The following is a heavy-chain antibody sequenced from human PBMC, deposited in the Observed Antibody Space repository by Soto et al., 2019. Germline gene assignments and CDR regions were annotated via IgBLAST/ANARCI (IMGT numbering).Heavy chain of an antibody. CDR3: ARTSAPIRCRVGSCYRDYYGMYF. J-gene: IGHJ6*02. CDR1: GGTFSSYA. Sequence: SVKVSCKASGGTFSSYAISWVRQAPGQGLEWMGGIIPIFGTANYAQKFQGRVTITADESTSTAYMELSSLRSEDTAVYYCARTSAPIRCRVGSCYRDYYGMYFWGQGTTVTVSS. CDR2: IIPIFGTA. V-gene: IGHV1-69*13. D-gene: IGHD2-15*01.